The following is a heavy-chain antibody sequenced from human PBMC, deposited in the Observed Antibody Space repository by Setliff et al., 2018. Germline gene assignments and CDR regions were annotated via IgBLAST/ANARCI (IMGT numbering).Heavy chain of an antibody. V-gene: IGHV3-15*01. CDR3: TTGPRDSRDYMNWLDP. D-gene: IGHD4-17*01. Sequence: GESLKISCTTSGFTFKNAWMTWVRQAPGKGLEWVGRIKSKGEAETANYGVPVKGRFTISRDDSTNTIYLQMNRLNIEDTGFYYCTTGPRDSRDYMNWLDPWGPGTLVTVSS. J-gene: IGHJ5*02. CDR1: GFTFKNAW. CDR2: IKSKGEAETA.